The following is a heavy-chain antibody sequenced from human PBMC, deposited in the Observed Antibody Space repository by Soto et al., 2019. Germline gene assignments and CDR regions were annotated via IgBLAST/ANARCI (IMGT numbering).Heavy chain of an antibody. CDR2: ISYDGSNK. CDR1: GFTFSSYA. Sequence: QVQLVESGGGVVQPGRSLRLSCAASGFTFSSYAMHWVRQAPGKGLEWVAVISYDGSNKYYADSVKGRFTISRDNSKNTLYLQMNSLRAGDTAGYYCAREFPGGDYVFDYWGQGTLVTVSS. CDR3: AREFPGGDYVFDY. J-gene: IGHJ4*02. V-gene: IGHV3-30-3*01. D-gene: IGHD4-17*01.